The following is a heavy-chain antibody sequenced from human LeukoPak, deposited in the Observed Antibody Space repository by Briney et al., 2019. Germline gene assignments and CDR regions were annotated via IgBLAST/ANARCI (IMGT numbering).Heavy chain of an antibody. D-gene: IGHD3-3*01. J-gene: IGHJ6*03. CDR3: ASVLRAYYYYYYMDV. Sequence: SETLSLTCTVSGGSISSSSYNWGWLRQPPGTGLEWIGSIYYSGSTYYNPSLKSRATISVDTSKNQFSLKLSSVTAADTAVYYCASVLRAYYYYYYMDVWGKGTTVTVSS. CDR1: GGSISSSSYN. CDR2: IYYSGST. V-gene: IGHV4-39*01.